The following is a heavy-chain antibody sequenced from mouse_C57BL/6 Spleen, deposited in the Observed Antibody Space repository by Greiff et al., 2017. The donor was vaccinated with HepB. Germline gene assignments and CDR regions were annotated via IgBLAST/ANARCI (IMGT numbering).Heavy chain of an antibody. V-gene: IGHV6-3*01. CDR1: GFTFSNYW. CDR2: IRLKSDNYAT. Sequence: EVQLVESGGGLVQPGGSMKLSCVASGFTFSNYWMNWVRQSPEKGLEWVAQIRLKSDNYATHYAESVKGRFTISRDDSTSSVYLQMNNVKAEATGIYYCTGRITTVVYTDYWGQGTTLTVSS. J-gene: IGHJ2*01. D-gene: IGHD1-1*01. CDR3: TGRITTVVYTDY.